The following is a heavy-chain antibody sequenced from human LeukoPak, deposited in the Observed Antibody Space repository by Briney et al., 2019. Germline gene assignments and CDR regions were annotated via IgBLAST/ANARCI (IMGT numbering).Heavy chain of an antibody. J-gene: IGHJ5*02. V-gene: IGHV4-31*11. CDR1: GGSFSGYY. CDR2: IYYSGST. D-gene: IGHD3-22*01. CDR3: ARGRYYDSSGYYYDWFDP. Sequence: SETLSLTCAVYGGSFSGYYWSWIRQHPGKGLEWIGYIYYSGSTYYNPSLKSRVTISVDTSKNQFSLKLSSVTAADTAVYYCARGRYYDSSGYYYDWFDPWGQGTLVTVSS.